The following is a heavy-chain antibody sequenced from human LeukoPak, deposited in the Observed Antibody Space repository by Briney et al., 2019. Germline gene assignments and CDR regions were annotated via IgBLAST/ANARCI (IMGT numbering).Heavy chain of an antibody. Sequence: SETLSLTRTVSGGSISSSSYYWGWIRQPPGKGLEWIGSIYYSGSTYYNPSLKSRVTISVDTSKNQFSLKLSSVTAADTAVYYCARRVQYCSSTSCYTNWFDPWGQGTLVTVSS. CDR3: ARRVQYCSSTSCYTNWFDP. CDR1: GGSISSSSYY. J-gene: IGHJ5*02. CDR2: IYYSGST. D-gene: IGHD2-2*02. V-gene: IGHV4-39*01.